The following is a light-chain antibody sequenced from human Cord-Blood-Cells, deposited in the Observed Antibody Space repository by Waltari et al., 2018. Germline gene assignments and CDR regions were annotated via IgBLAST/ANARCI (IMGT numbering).Light chain of an antibody. CDR2: EVI. Sequence: QSALTQPASASGSPRQSITISCPGPSTDVGSYNLVSLYQQHPGKAPNPMIYEVIKRPSGVSNRFSGSKSGNTASLTISGLQAEDEADYYCCSYAGSSTYVFGTGTKVTVL. CDR3: CSYAGSSTYV. CDR1: STDVGSYNL. V-gene: IGLV2-23*02. J-gene: IGLJ1*01.